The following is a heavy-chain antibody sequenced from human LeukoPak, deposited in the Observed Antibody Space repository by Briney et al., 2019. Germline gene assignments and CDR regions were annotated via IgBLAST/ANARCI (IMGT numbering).Heavy chain of an antibody. D-gene: IGHD3-9*01. Sequence: ASVKVSCKASGYTFTGYYMNWVRQAPGQGLECMGWINSDSGFTKYAQKFQGRVTMTRDTSITTVYMDLTRLTSDDTAVYYCARNFDMKGFHPWGQGTLVTVSS. CDR1: GYTFTGYY. CDR2: INSDSGFT. J-gene: IGHJ5*02. V-gene: IGHV1-2*02. CDR3: ARNFDMKGFHP.